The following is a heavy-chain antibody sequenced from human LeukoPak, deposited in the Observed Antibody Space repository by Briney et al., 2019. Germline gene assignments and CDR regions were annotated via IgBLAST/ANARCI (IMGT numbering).Heavy chain of an antibody. CDR3: ASANGDYLDY. V-gene: IGHV3-30-3*01. J-gene: IGHJ4*02. CDR2: ISYDGSNK. Sequence: GRSLRLSCAASGFTFSSYAMHWVRQAPGKGLEWEAVISYDGSNKYYADSVKGRFTISRDNSKNTLYLQMNSLRAEDTAVYYCASANGDYLDYWGQGTLVTVSS. D-gene: IGHD4-17*01. CDR1: GFTFSSYA.